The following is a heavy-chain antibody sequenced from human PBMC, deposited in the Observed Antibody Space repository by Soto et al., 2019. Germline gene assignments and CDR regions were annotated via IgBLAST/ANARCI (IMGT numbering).Heavy chain of an antibody. J-gene: IGHJ4*02. CDR2: IWYDGSNK. Sequence: QVQLVESGGGVVQPGRSLRLSCAASGFTLSSYGIHWVRQAPGKGLEWVAVIWYDGSNKYYADSVKGRFTISRDNSKNTLYLQVNSLRAEDTAVYYCARDRYSSGWYDLDYWGQGTLVTVSS. D-gene: IGHD6-19*01. CDR1: GFTLSSYG. V-gene: IGHV3-33*01. CDR3: ARDRYSSGWYDLDY.